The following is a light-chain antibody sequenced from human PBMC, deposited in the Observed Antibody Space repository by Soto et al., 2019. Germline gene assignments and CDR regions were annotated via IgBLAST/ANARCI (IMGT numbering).Light chain of an antibody. V-gene: IGLV2-8*01. CDR2: EVT. CDR3: SSYAGSNNLP. J-gene: IGLJ7*01. Sequence: QSALTQPPSASGSPGQSVTISCTGSSSDVGAYNYVSWYQQHPGKAPKLMIYEVTKRPSGVPDRFSGSKSGNTASLTVSGLQDEDEADYYCSSYAGSNNLPFGGGTQLTVL. CDR1: SSDVGAYNY.